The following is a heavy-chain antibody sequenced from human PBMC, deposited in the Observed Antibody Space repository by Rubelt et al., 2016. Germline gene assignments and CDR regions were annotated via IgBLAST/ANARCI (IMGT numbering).Heavy chain of an antibody. V-gene: IGHV4-59*13. CDR2: IYYRGST. CDR3: ARGTYSGTYYMYFDY. CDR1: GGSISSYY. D-gene: IGHD1-26*01. Sequence: QVELQESGPGLVKPSETLSLTCTVSGGSISSYYWTWIRHPPGKGLEWIWNIYYRGSTNYNPSLKSRVSMSVDTSKNQFSLELSSVTTADSAVYYCARGTYSGTYYMYFDYWGQGTLVTVSS. J-gene: IGHJ4*02.